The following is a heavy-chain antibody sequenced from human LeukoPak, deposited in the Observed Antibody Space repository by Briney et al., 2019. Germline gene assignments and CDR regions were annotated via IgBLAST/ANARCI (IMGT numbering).Heavy chain of an antibody. J-gene: IGHJ4*02. V-gene: IGHV4-61*02. CDR1: GGSISSGSYY. Sequence: SETLSLTCTVSGGSISSGSYYWRWIRQPAGKGLEWIGRIYTSGSTNYNPSLKSRVTISVDTSKNQFSLKLSSVTAADTAVYYCARVPRSPWLSGSFDYWGQGTLVTVSS. D-gene: IGHD3-9*01. CDR3: ARVPRSPWLSGSFDY. CDR2: IYTSGST.